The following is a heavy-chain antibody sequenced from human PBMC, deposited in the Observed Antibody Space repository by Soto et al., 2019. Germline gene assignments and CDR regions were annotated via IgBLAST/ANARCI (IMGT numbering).Heavy chain of an antibody. CDR3: ERQIYESDTGHHFQYYFDS. Sequence: GESLKISCKGSGYSFAGYWITWVRQKPGKGLEWMGRIDPSDSQTYYSPSFRGHVTISVTKSITTVFLQWSSLRASDTAMYYCERQIYESDTGHHFQYYFDSWGQGTPVTVSS. V-gene: IGHV5-10-1*01. CDR1: GYSFAGYW. CDR2: IDPSDSQT. D-gene: IGHD5-18*01. J-gene: IGHJ4*02.